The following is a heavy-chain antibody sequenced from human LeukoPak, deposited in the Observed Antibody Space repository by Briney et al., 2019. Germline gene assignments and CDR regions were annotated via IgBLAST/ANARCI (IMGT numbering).Heavy chain of an antibody. Sequence: PGGSLRLSCAASGFTFSSYWMHWVRQAPGKGLVWVSRIDSDGSTTAYADSVKGRFTMSRDNAKNTLYLQMNSLRAEDTAVYYCARGIIVVRGAYDYWGQGTLVTVSS. CDR3: ARGIIVVRGAYDY. J-gene: IGHJ4*02. D-gene: IGHD2-15*01. CDR2: IDSDGSTT. CDR1: GFTFSSYW. V-gene: IGHV3-74*01.